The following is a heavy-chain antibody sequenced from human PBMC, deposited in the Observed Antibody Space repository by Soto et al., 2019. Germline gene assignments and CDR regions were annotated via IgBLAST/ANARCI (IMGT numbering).Heavy chain of an antibody. J-gene: IGHJ3*02. Sequence: GGSLRLSCAASGFTVSSNYMSWARQAPGKGLEWVSVIYSGGSTYYADSVKGRFTISRDNSKNTLYLQMNSLRAEDTAVYYCARDTMTATYAFDIWGQGTMVTVSS. CDR2: IYSGGST. V-gene: IGHV3-53*01. CDR1: GFTVSSNY. CDR3: ARDTMTATYAFDI.